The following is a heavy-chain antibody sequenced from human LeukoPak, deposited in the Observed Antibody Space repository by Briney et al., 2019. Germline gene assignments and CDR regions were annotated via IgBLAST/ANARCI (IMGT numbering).Heavy chain of an antibody. Sequence: SETLSLTCAVYGGSFSGYYWSWIRQPPGKGLEWIGEINHSGSTNYNPSLKSRVTISVDTSKNQFSLELSSVTAADTAVYYCARSDIVVVVAATDAFDIWGQGTMVTVSS. J-gene: IGHJ3*02. V-gene: IGHV4-34*01. CDR3: ARSDIVVVVAATDAFDI. CDR2: INHSGST. D-gene: IGHD2-15*01. CDR1: GGSFSGYY.